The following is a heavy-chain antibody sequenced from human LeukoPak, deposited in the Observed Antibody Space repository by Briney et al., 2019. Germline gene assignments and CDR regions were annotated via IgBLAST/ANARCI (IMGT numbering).Heavy chain of an antibody. D-gene: IGHD6-13*01. CDR2: ICADGKT. J-gene: IGHJ4*02. V-gene: IGHV3-13*01. CDR1: GFTFSNYD. CDR3: ARVSHSSTWYFIDF. Sequence: PGGSLRLSCAVSGFTFSNYDMHWVRQAPGKGLEWVSAICADGKTYYAGTVKGRFTISRENVKNSLFLQMNSLRAGDTAVYYCARVSHSSTWYFIDFWGQGTLVTVSS.